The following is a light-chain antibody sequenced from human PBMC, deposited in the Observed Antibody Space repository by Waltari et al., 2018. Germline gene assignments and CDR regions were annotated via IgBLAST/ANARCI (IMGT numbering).Light chain of an antibody. J-gene: IGKJ1*01. Sequence: GDRVTITCRASQTISSWLAWYQQKPGKAPKLLNYKASSLESGVPSRFSGSGSGTEFTLTISSLQPDDSATYYCQQYDSYWTFGQGTKVEIK. V-gene: IGKV1-5*03. CDR2: KAS. CDR1: QTISSW. CDR3: QQYDSYWT.